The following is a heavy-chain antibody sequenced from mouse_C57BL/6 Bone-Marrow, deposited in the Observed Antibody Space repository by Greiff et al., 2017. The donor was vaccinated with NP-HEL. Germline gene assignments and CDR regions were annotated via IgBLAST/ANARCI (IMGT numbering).Heavy chain of an antibody. J-gene: IGHJ4*01. CDR3: ATYSNYEGDY. CDR2: ISSGSSTI. Sequence: EVMLVESGGGLVKPGGSLKLSCAASGFTFSGYGMHWVRQAPEKGLEWVAYISSGSSTIYYADTVKGRFTISRDNAKNTLFLQMTSLRSEDMAMYYCATYSNYEGDYWGQGTSVTVSS. D-gene: IGHD2-5*01. CDR1: GFTFSGYG. V-gene: IGHV5-17*01.